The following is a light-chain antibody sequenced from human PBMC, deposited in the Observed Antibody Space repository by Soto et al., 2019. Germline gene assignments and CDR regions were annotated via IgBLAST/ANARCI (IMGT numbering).Light chain of an antibody. CDR3: QSFDSRLSAPV. CDR1: SSNIGSPFD. Sequence: QSVLTQPPSVSGAPGQRVTISCTGNSSNIGSPFDVHWYQHLPGTAPRLLIYANNNRPSGVPDRFSGSKSSTSASLAITGRQGDDEADYYCQSFDSRLSAPVFGGGTKLTVL. J-gene: IGLJ2*01. V-gene: IGLV1-40*01. CDR2: ANN.